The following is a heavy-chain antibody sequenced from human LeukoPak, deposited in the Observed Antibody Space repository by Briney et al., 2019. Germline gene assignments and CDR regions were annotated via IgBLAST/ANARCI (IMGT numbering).Heavy chain of an antibody. Sequence: SSETLSLTCTVSGDSISTYYWNWIRQPPGKGLEWIGYIYYTGSTNYNPSLKSRVTISVDTSKNQFSLKLRSVTAADTAMYYCASAIWSPPGFDIWGQGTMVTVSS. CDR3: ASAIWSPPGFDI. D-gene: IGHD2-2*01. CDR1: GDSISTYY. J-gene: IGHJ3*02. CDR2: IYYTGST. V-gene: IGHV4-59*01.